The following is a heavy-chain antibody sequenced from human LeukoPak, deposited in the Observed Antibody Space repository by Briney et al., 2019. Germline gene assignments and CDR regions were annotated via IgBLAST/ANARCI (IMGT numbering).Heavy chain of an antibody. V-gene: IGHV3-30*18. J-gene: IGHJ1*01. CDR2: ISYDGSNK. D-gene: IGHD2-21*02. Sequence: GRSLRLSCAASGFTFSSYGMHWVRQAPGKGLEWVAVISYDGSNKYYADSVKGRFTISRDNSKNTLYLQMNSLRAEDTAVYYCAKDLLPYCGGDCSGASGHFQHWGQGTLVTVSS. CDR3: AKDLLPYCGGDCSGASGHFQH. CDR1: GFTFSSYG.